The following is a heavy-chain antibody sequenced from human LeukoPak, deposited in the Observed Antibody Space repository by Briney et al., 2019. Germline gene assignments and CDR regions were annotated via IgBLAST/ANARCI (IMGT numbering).Heavy chain of an antibody. J-gene: IGHJ4*02. V-gene: IGHV1-2*02. CDR1: GNTFTGYY. Sequence: ASVKVSCKASGNTFTGYYMHWVRQAPGQGLEWMGWINPNSGGTNYAQKFQGRVTMTRDTSISTAYMELSRLRSDDTAVYYCARDLWGCSSTSCYITYYFDYWGQGTLVTVSS. CDR2: INPNSGGT. D-gene: IGHD2-2*01. CDR3: ARDLWGCSSTSCYITYYFDY.